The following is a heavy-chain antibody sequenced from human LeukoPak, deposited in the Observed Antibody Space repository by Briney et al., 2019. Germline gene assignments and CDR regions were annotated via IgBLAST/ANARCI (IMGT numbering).Heavy chain of an antibody. CDR2: ISAYSGNT. CDR3: ARHLSSGPYYFHY. CDR1: GYTFTSYG. Sequence: ASVKVSCKASGYTFTSYGISWVRQAPGQGLEWMGWISAYSGNTNYAQKLQGRVTMPTDASPSTVHIAVRGLRSGDTAVYYCARHLSSGPYYFHYWGQGTLVTVSS. V-gene: IGHV1-18*01. D-gene: IGHD6-19*01. J-gene: IGHJ4*02.